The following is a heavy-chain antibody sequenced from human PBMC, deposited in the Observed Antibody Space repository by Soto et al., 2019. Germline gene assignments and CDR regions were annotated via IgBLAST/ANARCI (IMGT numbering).Heavy chain of an antibody. Sequence: GGSLRLSCAASGFTFSSYAMSWVRQAPGKGLEWVSAISGSGGSTYYADSVKGRFTISRDNSKNTLYLQMNSLRAEDTAVYYCAKSGAYGSGSYYYEPYDYWGQGTLVTVSS. CDR2: ISGSGGST. J-gene: IGHJ4*02. D-gene: IGHD3-10*01. V-gene: IGHV3-23*01. CDR1: GFTFSSYA. CDR3: AKSGAYGSGSYYYEPYDY.